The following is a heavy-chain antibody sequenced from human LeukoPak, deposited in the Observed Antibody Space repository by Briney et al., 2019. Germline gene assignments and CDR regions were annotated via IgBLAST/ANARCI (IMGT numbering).Heavy chain of an antibody. CDR1: GFTVSLYY. CDR2: IYSGGPT. J-gene: IGHJ3*02. D-gene: IGHD2-8*02. V-gene: IGHV3-53*01. CDR3: ARGWVVATGGFDM. Sequence: PGGFLRLSCAASGFTVSLYYMTWVGQAPGKGLEWVSVIYSGGPTYYADSVKGRFTISRDNSKNTVYLQMNSLRGEDTAVYFCARGWVVATGGFDMWGQGTMVTVSS.